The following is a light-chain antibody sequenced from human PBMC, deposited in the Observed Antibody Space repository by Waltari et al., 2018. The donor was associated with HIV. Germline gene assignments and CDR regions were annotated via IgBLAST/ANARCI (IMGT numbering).Light chain of an antibody. CDR1: QSVSTN. J-gene: IGKJ2*01. CDR2: DAS. Sequence: EVVMTQSPATLSVSPGERATLSCRARQSVSTNLAWYQQKPGQAPRLLIYDASTGVTGLPARFSGSGSGTEFTLTISSLQSEDFALYYCQQYKNWPLYTFGQGTKLEI. V-gene: IGKV3-15*01. CDR3: QQYKNWPLYT.